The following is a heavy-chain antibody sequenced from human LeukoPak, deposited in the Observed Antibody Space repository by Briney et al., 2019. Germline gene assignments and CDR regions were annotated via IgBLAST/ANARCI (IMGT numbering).Heavy chain of an antibody. CDR2: ISGSGGST. Sequence: GGSLRLSCAASGFTFSSDAMSWVRQAPGKGLEWVSAISGSGGSTYYADSVKGRFTISRDNSKNTLYLQMNSLRAEDTAVTYFANPGSSRVIGGGGPSKYYFDNWGQGTLVTVSS. CDR1: GFTFSSDA. V-gene: IGHV3-23*01. J-gene: IGHJ4*02. D-gene: IGHD3-16*02. CDR3: ANPGSSRVIGGGGPSKYYFDN.